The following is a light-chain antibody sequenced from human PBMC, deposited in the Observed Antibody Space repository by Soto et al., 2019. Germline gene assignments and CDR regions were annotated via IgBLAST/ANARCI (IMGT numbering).Light chain of an antibody. CDR3: GTWDSSLTIGVI. J-gene: IGLJ2*01. V-gene: IGLV1-51*01. CDR1: SSNVGKNF. Sequence: QSVLTQPPSVSAAPGQKVSISCSGSSSNVGKNFVSWYQHVPGKAPKLLIYDNQKRPSGIPDRFSASKSGTLATLDITGLQIGDEADYYCGTWDSSLTIGVIFGGGTKLTVL. CDR2: DNQ.